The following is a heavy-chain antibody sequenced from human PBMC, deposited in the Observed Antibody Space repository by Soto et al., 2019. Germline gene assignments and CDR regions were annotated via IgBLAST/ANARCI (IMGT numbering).Heavy chain of an antibody. D-gene: IGHD3-10*01. Sequence: GASVKDSCKASGGTFSSYAISWVRQAPGQGLEWMGGIIPIFGTANYAQKFQGRVTITADESTSTAYMELSSLRSEDTAVYYCAREILLWFGELFIPYYFDYWGQGTLVTVSP. CDR2: IIPIFGTA. CDR3: AREILLWFGELFIPYYFDY. V-gene: IGHV1-69*13. J-gene: IGHJ4*02. CDR1: GGTFSSYA.